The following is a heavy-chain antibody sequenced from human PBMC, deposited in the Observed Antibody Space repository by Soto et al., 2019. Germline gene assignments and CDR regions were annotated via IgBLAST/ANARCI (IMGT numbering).Heavy chain of an antibody. D-gene: IGHD2-15*01. Sequence: QVQLVESGGGLVTPGGSLRLSCAASGFSFSDYYMSWIRQAPGKGLEWVSYLSSSGSSIYYADYVKGRFTVSRDNAKDSICLQVNSLRAEDTAVYYCARNGDCSRDACSYGVDVWGQGTTVTVSS. CDR1: GFSFSDYY. CDR3: ARNGDCSRDACSYGVDV. V-gene: IGHV3-11*01. J-gene: IGHJ6*02. CDR2: LSSSGSSI.